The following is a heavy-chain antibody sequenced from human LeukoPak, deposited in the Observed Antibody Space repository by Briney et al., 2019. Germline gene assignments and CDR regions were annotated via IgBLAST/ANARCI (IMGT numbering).Heavy chain of an antibody. J-gene: IGHJ6*02. Sequence: ASVKVSCKASGYSFSSFGITWVRQAPGQGLEWMGIINPSGGSTSYAQKFQGRVTMTRDTSTSTVYMELSSLRSEDTAVYYCASPIPYSGSYYGMDVWAKGPRSPSP. V-gene: IGHV1-46*01. CDR2: INPSGGST. CDR1: GYSFSSFG. D-gene: IGHD1-26*01. CDR3: ASPIPYSGSYYGMDV.